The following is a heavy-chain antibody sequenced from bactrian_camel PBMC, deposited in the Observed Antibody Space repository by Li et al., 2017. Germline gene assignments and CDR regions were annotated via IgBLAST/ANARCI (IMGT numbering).Heavy chain of an antibody. Sequence: QLVESGGGLVQPGGSLRLSCTTSGFTFSEYYMIWVRQAPGQGLEWVSYTNYDGSSTYYPDSAKGRFTISRDNAKNMVFLRMNNLKSEDTALYYCTTGTTAYGGSWFTSGYWGQGTQVTVS. CDR1: GFTFSEYY. CDR2: TNYDGSST. CDR3: TTGTTAYGGSWFTSGY. J-gene: IGHJ6*01. D-gene: IGHD6*01. V-gene: IGHV3S40*01.